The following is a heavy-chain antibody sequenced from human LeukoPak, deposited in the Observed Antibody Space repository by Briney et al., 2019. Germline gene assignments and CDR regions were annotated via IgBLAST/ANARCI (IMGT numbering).Heavy chain of an antibody. J-gene: IGHJ5*02. V-gene: IGHV4-34*01. Sequence: SETLSLTCAVYGGSFSGYYWRWVRQPPGKGLEWIGEINHSGSTNYNPSLKRRVTISVDTSKNQFSLKLSSVTAADTAVYYCARGSTYYDFWSGYYTRAKWFDPWGQGTLVTVSS. CDR2: INHSGST. D-gene: IGHD3-3*01. CDR1: GGSFSGYY. CDR3: ARGSTYYDFWSGYYTRAKWFDP.